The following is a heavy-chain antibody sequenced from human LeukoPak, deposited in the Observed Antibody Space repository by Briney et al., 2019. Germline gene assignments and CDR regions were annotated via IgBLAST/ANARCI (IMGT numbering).Heavy chain of an antibody. D-gene: IGHD6-19*01. CDR3: ASSDQWHTWYFDL. V-gene: IGHV3-30-3*01. CDR1: GFTFSSYA. CDR2: MSYDGSNK. Sequence: GGSLRLSCAASGFTFSSYAMHWVRQAPGKGLEWVAVMSYDGSNKYYADSVKGRFTISRDNSKNTLYLQMNSLRAEDTAVYYCASSDQWHTWYFDLWGRGTLVTVSS. J-gene: IGHJ2*01.